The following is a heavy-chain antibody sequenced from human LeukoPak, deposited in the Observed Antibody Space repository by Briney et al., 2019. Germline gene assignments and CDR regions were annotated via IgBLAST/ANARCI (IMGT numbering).Heavy chain of an antibody. Sequence: PSETLSLTCVVYSGSFSGYYWTWIRQPPGKGLEWIGEIDHSGTTNYNPSLKSRVTISVDTSKNQFSLKLSSVTAADTAVYYCARFSSWYFYWFDPWGQGTLVNVSS. V-gene: IGHV4-34*01. J-gene: IGHJ5*02. D-gene: IGHD6-13*01. CDR1: SGSFSGYY. CDR2: IDHSGTT. CDR3: ARFSSWYFYWFDP.